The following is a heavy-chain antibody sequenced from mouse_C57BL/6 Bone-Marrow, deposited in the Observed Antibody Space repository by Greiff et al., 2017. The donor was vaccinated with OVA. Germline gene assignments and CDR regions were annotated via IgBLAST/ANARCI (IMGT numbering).Heavy chain of an antibody. D-gene: IGHD2-13*01. J-gene: IGHJ3*01. CDR1: GYTFTSYT. V-gene: IGHV1-4*01. CDR3: GRSGSDYWDWFAY. Sequence: VQLQESGAELVRPGASVKMSCKASGYTFTSYTMHWVKQRPEQGLEWIGYINPGSGYTKYNQKFKDKATLTADKSSSTAYMQLSSLTSEDAAVYYCGRSGSDYWDWFAYWGQGTLVTVSA. CDR2: INPGSGYT.